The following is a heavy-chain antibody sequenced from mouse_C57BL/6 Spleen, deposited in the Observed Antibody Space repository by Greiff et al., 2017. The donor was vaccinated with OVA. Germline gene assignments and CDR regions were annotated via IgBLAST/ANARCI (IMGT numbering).Heavy chain of an antibody. V-gene: IGHV2-9-1*01. CDR1: GFSLTSYA. D-gene: IGHD2-1*01. Sequence: VMLVESGPGLVAPSQSLSITCTVSGFSLTSYAISWVRQPPGKGLEWLGVIWTGGGTNYNSALKSRLSISKDNSKSQVFLKMNSLQTDDTARYYCAQIYYGNYGYFDVWGTGTTVTVSS. CDR2: IWTGGGT. J-gene: IGHJ1*03. CDR3: AQIYYGNYGYFDV.